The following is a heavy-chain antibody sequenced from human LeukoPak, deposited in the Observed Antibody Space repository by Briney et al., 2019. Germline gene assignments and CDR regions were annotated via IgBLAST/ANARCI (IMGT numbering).Heavy chain of an antibody. CDR3: AKDGRWLQFYDY. V-gene: IGHV3-30*18. D-gene: IGHD5-24*01. Sequence: PGGSLRLSCAASGFTFSSYGMHWVRQAPGKGLEWVAVISFDGSNKYYADSVKGRFTISRDNSKNTLYLQMNSLRVEDTAVYYCAKDGRWLQFYDYWGQGTLVTVSS. CDR2: ISFDGSNK. CDR1: GFTFSSYG. J-gene: IGHJ4*02.